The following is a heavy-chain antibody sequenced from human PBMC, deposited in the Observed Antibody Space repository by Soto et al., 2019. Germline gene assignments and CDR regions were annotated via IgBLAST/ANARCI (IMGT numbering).Heavy chain of an antibody. J-gene: IGHJ4*02. V-gene: IGHV4-4*07. CDR3: ERGGQDFWSGPFDY. CDR1: GGPISNYF. D-gene: IGHD3-3*01. Sequence: SETLPLTCTVSGGPISNYFCNWIRQPAGKGLEWIGRIDNSGSTYYNPSLKSRITMSADTSRNQFSLKLNPVTAAHTAVYYCERGGQDFWSGPFDYWGQGALVTVSS. CDR2: IDNSGST.